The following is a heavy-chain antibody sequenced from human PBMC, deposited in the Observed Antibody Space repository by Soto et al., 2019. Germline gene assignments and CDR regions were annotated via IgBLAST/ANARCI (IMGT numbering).Heavy chain of an antibody. CDR1: GYTFTGYY. CDR2: INPNSGGT. V-gene: IGHV1-2*04. D-gene: IGHD4-17*01. Sequence: ASVKVSCKASGYTFTGYYMHWVRQAPGQGLEWMGWINPNSGGTNYAQKFQGWVTMTRDTSISTAYMELSRLRSDDTAVYYCARDFVTGDEGDYATYNWFDPWGQGTLVTVSS. J-gene: IGHJ5*02. CDR3: ARDFVTGDEGDYATYNWFDP.